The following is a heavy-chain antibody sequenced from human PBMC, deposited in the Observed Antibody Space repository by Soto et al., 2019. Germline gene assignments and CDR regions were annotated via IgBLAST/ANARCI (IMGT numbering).Heavy chain of an antibody. CDR2: IRYSGTT. J-gene: IGHJ4*02. Sequence: SETLSITCTVSGDSVNGPSCVWAWIRQSPGKGLEWIGHIRYSGTTDYHPSLKSRVTISLDTSKNHFSLNLASVTSADSAVYYCARTDHSGGWAAWFWGQGTLVTVSS. CDR3: ARTDHSGGWAAWF. CDR1: GDSVNGPSCV. V-gene: IGHV4-61*03. D-gene: IGHD2-15*01.